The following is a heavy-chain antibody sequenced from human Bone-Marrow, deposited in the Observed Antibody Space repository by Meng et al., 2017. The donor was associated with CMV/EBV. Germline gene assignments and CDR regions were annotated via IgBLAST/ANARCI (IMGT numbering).Heavy chain of an antibody. V-gene: IGHV1-2*02. D-gene: IGHD3-22*01. Sequence: QVQLVQSGAEVKKPGASVKVSCKASGYTFSGYYIHWVRQAPGQGLEWMGWINPNSGGTNYAQNFRGRVTMTRDTSISTPYMELSRLRSDDTAVYYCARGRNYYDSSGYHPFDYWGQGTLVTVSS. J-gene: IGHJ4*02. CDR2: INPNSGGT. CDR3: ARGRNYYDSSGYHPFDY. CDR1: GYTFSGYY.